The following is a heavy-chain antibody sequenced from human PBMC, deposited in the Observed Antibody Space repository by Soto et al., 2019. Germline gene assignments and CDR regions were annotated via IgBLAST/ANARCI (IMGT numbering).Heavy chain of an antibody. CDR1: GGSISSSSYY. CDR3: ARHAGLNSGGVLRFLEWLFDY. D-gene: IGHD3-3*01. CDR2: IYYSGST. V-gene: IGHV4-39*01. Sequence: SETLSLTCTVSGGSISSSSYYWGWIRQPPGKGLEWIGSIYYSGSTYYNPSLKSRVTISVDTSKNQFSLKLSSVTAADTAVYYCARHAGLNSGGVLRFLEWLFDYWGQGNLVTVS. J-gene: IGHJ4*02.